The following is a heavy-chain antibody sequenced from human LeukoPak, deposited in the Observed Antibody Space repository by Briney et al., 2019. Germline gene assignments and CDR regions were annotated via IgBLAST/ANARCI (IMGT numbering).Heavy chain of an antibody. CDR1: GGSISSNIYY. D-gene: IGHD5-18*01. V-gene: IGHV4-39*01. CDR2: IHYSGNT. Sequence: SETLSLTCTVSGGSISSNIYYWGWIRQSPGKGLEWIASIHYSGNTYYNPSLKSRVTISMDTSKNQFSLNLNSVTAADTAMYYCARHAGGGNTALDYWGQGTLVTVSS. CDR3: ARHAGGGNTALDY. J-gene: IGHJ4*02.